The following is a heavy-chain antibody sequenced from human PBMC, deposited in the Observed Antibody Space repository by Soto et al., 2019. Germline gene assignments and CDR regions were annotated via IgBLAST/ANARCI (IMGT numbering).Heavy chain of an antibody. D-gene: IGHD4-17*01. CDR2: ISYDGSNK. J-gene: IGHJ6*02. V-gene: IGHV3-30*18. CDR3: AKILQLGDYAFYYYGMDV. Sequence: QVQLVESGGGVVQPGRSLRLSCAASGFTFSNYGMHWVRQAPGKGLEWVAVISYDGSNKYYADSVKGRFTISRDNSKNRLYLQMNSLRAEATAVYYCAKILQLGDYAFYYYGMDVWGQGTTVTVSS. CDR1: GFTFSNYG.